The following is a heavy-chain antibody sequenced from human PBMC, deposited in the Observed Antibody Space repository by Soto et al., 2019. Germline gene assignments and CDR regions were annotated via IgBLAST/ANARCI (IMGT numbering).Heavy chain of an antibody. D-gene: IGHD4-17*01. CDR3: SRSYNDYGCFDD. V-gene: IGHV3-48*02. J-gene: IGHJ4*02. CDR2: ISGSSRTT. CDR1: GFAFSSYS. Sequence: EVQLVESGGGLVQPGGSLNLSCAASGFAFSSYSMNWVRQAPGKGLAWVSYISGSSRTTSYADSVKGRFTISSDTAKKSLFLQMNSLTDEDTAVYYCSRSYNDYGCFDDWVQGALVTVSP.